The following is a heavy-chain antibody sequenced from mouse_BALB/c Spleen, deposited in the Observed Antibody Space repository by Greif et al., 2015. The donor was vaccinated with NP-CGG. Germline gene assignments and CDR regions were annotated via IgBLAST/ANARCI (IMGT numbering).Heavy chain of an antibody. CDR1: GFNIKATY. J-gene: IGHJ1*01. CDR2: IDPANGNT. Sequence: EVKLQESGAELVKPGASVKLSCTASGFNIKATYMHWVKQRPEQGLEWMGRIDPANGNTKYDPKFQGKATITADTSSNSAYLQRSSRTSEDTAVYYCARWDWVFEGWGAGTTATVSS. CDR3: ARWDWVFEG. V-gene: IGHV14-3*02.